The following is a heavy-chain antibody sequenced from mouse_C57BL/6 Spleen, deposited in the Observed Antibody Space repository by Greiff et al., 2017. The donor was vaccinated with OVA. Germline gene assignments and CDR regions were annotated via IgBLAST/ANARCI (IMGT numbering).Heavy chain of an antibody. Sequence: EVKLVESGGGLVKPGGSLKLSCAASGFTFSSYAMSWVRQTPEKRLEWVATISDGGSYTYYPDNVKGRFTISRDNAKNNLYLQMSHLKSDDTAMYYCARDVNYGSSYWYFDVWGTGTTVTVSS. CDR2: ISDGGSYT. CDR3: ARDVNYGSSYWYFDV. D-gene: IGHD1-1*01. J-gene: IGHJ1*03. CDR1: GFTFSSYA. V-gene: IGHV5-4*01.